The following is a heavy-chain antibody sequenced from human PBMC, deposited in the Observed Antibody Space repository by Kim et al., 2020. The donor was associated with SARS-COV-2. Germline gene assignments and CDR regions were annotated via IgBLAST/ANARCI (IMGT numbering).Heavy chain of an antibody. CDR2: ISYDGSNK. Sequence: GGSLRLSCAASGFTFSSYGMHWVRQAPGKGLEWVAVISYDGSNKYYADSVKGRFTISRDNSKNTLYLQMNSLSAEDTAVYYCAKDGYSSGWSFDYWGQGTLVTVSS. D-gene: IGHD6-19*01. CDR3: AKDGYSSGWSFDY. V-gene: IGHV3-30*18. J-gene: IGHJ4*02. CDR1: GFTFSSYG.